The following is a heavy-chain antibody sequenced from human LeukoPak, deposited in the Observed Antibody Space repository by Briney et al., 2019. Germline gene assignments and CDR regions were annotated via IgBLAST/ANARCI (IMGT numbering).Heavy chain of an antibody. D-gene: IGHD3-10*01. Sequence: GGSLRLSCAASGFTFSSYSMNWVRQAPGKGLEWLSYIDSSSTTIYYADSVKGRFTISRDNSKNTLYLQMNSLRAEDTAVYYCAKAPFGEFANFDYWGQGTLVPSPQ. CDR1: GFTFSSYS. CDR3: AKAPFGEFANFDY. CDR2: IDSSSTTI. V-gene: IGHV3-48*01. J-gene: IGHJ4*02.